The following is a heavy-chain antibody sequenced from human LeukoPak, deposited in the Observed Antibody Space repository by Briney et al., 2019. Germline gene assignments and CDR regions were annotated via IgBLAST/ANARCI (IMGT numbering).Heavy chain of an antibody. CDR2: ISSSGNTI. V-gene: IGHV3-48*03. J-gene: IGHJ3*02. CDR3: ARVGADILTGSDAFDI. Sequence: GGSLRLSCAASGFTFTSYEMTWVRQAPGKGLEWVSYISSSGNTIYYADSVKGRFTISRDNAKNSLYLQMNSLGAEDTAVYYCARVGADILTGSDAFDIWGQGTMVTVSS. D-gene: IGHD3-9*01. CDR1: GFTFTSYE.